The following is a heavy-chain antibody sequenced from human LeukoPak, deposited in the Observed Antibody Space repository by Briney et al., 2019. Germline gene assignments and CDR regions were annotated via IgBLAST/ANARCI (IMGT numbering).Heavy chain of an antibody. D-gene: IGHD6-13*01. V-gene: IGHV7-4-1*02. CDR3: AREHSSSWFYYYYGMDV. J-gene: IGHJ6*02. CDR2: INTNTGNP. CDR1: GYTFTSYA. Sequence: ASVKVSCKASGYTFTSYAMNWVRQAPGQGLEWMGWINTNTGNPTYAQGFTGRFVFSLDTSVSTAYLQISSLKAEDTAVYYCAREHSSSWFYYYYGMDVWGQGTTVTVSS.